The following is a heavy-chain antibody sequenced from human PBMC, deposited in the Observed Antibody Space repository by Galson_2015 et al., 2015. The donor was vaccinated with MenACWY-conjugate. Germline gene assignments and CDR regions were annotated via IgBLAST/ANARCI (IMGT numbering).Heavy chain of an antibody. CDR2: IYYSGST. V-gene: IGHV4-59*08. CDR1: GGSISSCY. Sequence: SENLSLTCSVSGGSISSCYWSWIRQLPGEGLEWIGYIYYSGSTNYNPSLKSRLTISVDTYKNQFSLKLRSVTAADTAVYYCTRQSYYGSGSYYDRKYYFDYWGQGTLVTVSS. CDR3: TRQSYYGSGSYYDRKYYFDY. D-gene: IGHD3-10*01. J-gene: IGHJ4*02.